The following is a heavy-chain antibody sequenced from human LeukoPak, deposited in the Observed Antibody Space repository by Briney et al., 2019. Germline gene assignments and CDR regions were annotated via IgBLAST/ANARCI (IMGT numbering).Heavy chain of an antibody. CDR3: AKDRSSSWLLLGYFQH. CDR1: GFTFSSYA. Sequence: GGSLRLSCAASGFTFSSYAMSWVRQAPGKGLEWVSAISGSGGSTYYADSVKGRFTISRDNSKNTLYLQMNSLRAEDTAVYYCAKDRSSSWLLLGYFQHWGQGTLVTVSS. J-gene: IGHJ1*01. D-gene: IGHD6-13*01. CDR2: ISGSGGST. V-gene: IGHV3-23*01.